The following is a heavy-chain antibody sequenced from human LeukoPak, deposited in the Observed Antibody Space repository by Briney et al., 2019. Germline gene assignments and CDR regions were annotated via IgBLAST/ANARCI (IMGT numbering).Heavy chain of an antibody. CDR1: GHTFPKNG. Sequence: GAAVNVSCKTSGHTFPKNGIAWVRQAPGQGPEWMGWVVGHNGHTKYAQRFQGRVIMTTDTSTSTAYMELRSLKSDDTAIYYCATVGRLHYVLEDWGQGTLVTVSS. V-gene: IGHV1-18*01. CDR2: VVGHNGHT. CDR3: ATVGRLHYVLED. J-gene: IGHJ4*02. D-gene: IGHD3-3*01.